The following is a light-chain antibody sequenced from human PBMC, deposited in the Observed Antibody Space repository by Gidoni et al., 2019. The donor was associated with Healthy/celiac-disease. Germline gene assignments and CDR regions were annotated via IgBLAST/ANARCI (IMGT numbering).Light chain of an antibody. CDR1: QSVSSY. J-gene: IGKJ3*01. V-gene: IGKV3-11*01. CDR2: DAS. Sequence: EIVLTQSPATLSLSPGERATLSCRASQSVSSYLAWYQQKPGQAPRLLIYDASNRATGTPAPFSGSGSGTDFTLTISSLEPEDFAVYYCQQRSNWPPEVTFGPGTKVDIK. CDR3: QQRSNWPPEVT.